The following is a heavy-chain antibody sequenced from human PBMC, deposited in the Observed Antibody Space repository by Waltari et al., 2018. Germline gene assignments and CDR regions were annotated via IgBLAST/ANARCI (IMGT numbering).Heavy chain of an antibody. D-gene: IGHD3-22*01. CDR1: GGTFTRVS. CDR3: AGGDGGYYYHKMDV. Sequence: VQLVQSGAEAQKPGSAVGVSCRASGGTFTRVSVNWVRQAPGKGLEWMGRIMPDISETKYAVKFQGRITITADKSTGTVYMELSSLRSDDTAVYYCAGGDGGYYYHKMDVWGQGTTVTVSS. V-gene: IGHV1-69*02. CDR2: IMPDISET. J-gene: IGHJ6*02.